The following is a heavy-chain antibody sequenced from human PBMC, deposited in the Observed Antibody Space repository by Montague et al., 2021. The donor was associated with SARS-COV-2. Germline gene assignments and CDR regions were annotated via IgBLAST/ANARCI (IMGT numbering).Heavy chain of an antibody. Sequence: SLRLSCAASGFTFSSYAMHWVRQAPGKELEWVAVISYDGSNKYYADSVKGRFTISRDNSKNTLYLQMNSLRAEDTAVYYCAAPMGKDYWGQGTLVTVSS. D-gene: IGHD3-10*01. CDR1: GFTFSSYA. CDR3: AAPMGKDY. V-gene: IGHV3-30-3*01. CDR2: ISYDGSNK. J-gene: IGHJ4*02.